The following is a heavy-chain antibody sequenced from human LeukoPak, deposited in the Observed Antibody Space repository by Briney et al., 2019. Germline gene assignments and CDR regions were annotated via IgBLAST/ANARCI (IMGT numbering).Heavy chain of an antibody. Sequence: ASVKASCKASGYTFTNYGINWVRQAPGQGLEWVGWISTYNGNTNYAQKLQGRVTMTTDTSTSTAYMELRSLRSDDTAVYYCARAPTTVITPLDYWGQGTLVTVSS. CDR2: ISTYNGNT. D-gene: IGHD4-23*01. J-gene: IGHJ4*02. CDR1: GYTFTNYG. CDR3: ARAPTTVITPLDY. V-gene: IGHV1-18*01.